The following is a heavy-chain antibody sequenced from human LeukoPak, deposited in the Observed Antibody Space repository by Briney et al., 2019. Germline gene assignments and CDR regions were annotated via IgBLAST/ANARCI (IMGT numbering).Heavy chain of an antibody. CDR1: GFTFSSYS. CDR3: ARGSGIAAANDY. J-gene: IGHJ4*02. V-gene: IGHV3-21*01. CDR2: ISSSSSYI. Sequence: GGSLRLSCAASGFTFSSYSMNWVRQAPGKGLEWVSSISSSSSYIYYADSVKGRFTISRDNAKNSLYLQMNSLRAEDTAVYYRARGSGIAAANDYWGQGTLVTVSS. D-gene: IGHD6-13*01.